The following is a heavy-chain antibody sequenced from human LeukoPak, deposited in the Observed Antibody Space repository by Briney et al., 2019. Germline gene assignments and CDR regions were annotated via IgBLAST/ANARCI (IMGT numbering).Heavy chain of an antibody. D-gene: IGHD3-22*01. CDR1: GGSFSGYY. CDR2: INHSGST. J-gene: IGHJ4*02. CDR3: ASASFYYDSSGYYDY. Sequence: PSETLSLTCAVYGGSFSGYYWSWFRQPPGKGLEWIGEINHSGSTNYNPSLKSRVTISVDTSKNQFSLKLSSVTAADTAVYYCASASFYYDSSGYYDYWGQGTLVTVSS. V-gene: IGHV4-34*01.